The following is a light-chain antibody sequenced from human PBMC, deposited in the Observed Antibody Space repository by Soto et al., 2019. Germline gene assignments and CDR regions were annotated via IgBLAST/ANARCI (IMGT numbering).Light chain of an antibody. V-gene: IGKV3-20*01. CDR2: GAS. CDR1: QSVSSN. Sequence: EIVMTQSPATLSVFPGERATLSCRASQSVSSNLAWFQHKPGQAPRLLIYGASIRATGIPARFSGSGSRTDFTLTISRLEPEDFAVYYCQQYGSSPPEITFGGGTKVDIK. CDR3: QQYGSSPPEIT. J-gene: IGKJ4*01.